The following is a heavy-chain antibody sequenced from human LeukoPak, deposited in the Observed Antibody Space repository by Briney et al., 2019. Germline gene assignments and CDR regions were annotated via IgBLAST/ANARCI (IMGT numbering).Heavy chain of an antibody. CDR1: AGSFSGYY. CDR2: INHSGST. Sequence: SETLSLTCAVYAGSFSGYYWSLIRQPPGKGLEWIGEINHSGSTNYNPSLKSRVTISVDTSKNQFSLKLSSVTAADTAVYYCARGLLSGYSSGDYDYWGQGTLVTVSS. J-gene: IGHJ4*02. CDR3: ARGLLSGYSSGDYDY. V-gene: IGHV4-34*01. D-gene: IGHD6-19*01.